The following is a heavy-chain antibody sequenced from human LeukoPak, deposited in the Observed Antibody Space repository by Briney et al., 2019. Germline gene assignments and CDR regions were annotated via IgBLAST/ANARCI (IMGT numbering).Heavy chain of an antibody. Sequence: SETLSLTCTVSGGSISSYYWSWIRQPPGKGLEWIGYIYYSGSTNYNPSLKSRVTISVDTSKNQFSLKLSSVTAADTAVYYCARLARTVTTSPYYYYYGMDVWGQGTTVTVSS. CDR3: ARLARTVTTSPYYYYYGMDV. CDR1: GGSISSYY. CDR2: IYYSGST. V-gene: IGHV4-59*08. J-gene: IGHJ6*02. D-gene: IGHD4-11*01.